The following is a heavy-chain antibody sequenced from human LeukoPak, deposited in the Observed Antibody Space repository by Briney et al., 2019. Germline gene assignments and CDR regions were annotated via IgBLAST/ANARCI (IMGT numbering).Heavy chain of an antibody. CDR3: ARAPGQLASLDY. Sequence: SVKVSCKASGGTFSSYAISWLRQAPGQGLEWMGRIIPILGIANYAQKFQGRVTITADKSTSTAYMELSSLRSEDTAVYYCARAPGQLASLDYWGQGTLVTVSS. CDR1: GGTFSSYA. J-gene: IGHJ4*02. D-gene: IGHD6-13*01. CDR2: IIPILGIA. V-gene: IGHV1-69*04.